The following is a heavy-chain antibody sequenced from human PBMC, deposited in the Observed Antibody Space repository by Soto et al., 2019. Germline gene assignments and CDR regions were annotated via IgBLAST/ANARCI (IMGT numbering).Heavy chain of an antibody. CDR3: ARADYTAMAPDY. J-gene: IGHJ4*01. V-gene: IGHV1-69*06. Sequence: SVKVSCKASGCTFSSYAISWVRQAPGQGLEWMGGIIPIFGTANYAQKFQGRITITADKSTSTAYMELSSLRSEDTAVYYCARADYTAMAPDYGGQRNRVTVCS. CDR2: IIPIFGTA. CDR1: GCTFSSYA. D-gene: IGHD5-18*01.